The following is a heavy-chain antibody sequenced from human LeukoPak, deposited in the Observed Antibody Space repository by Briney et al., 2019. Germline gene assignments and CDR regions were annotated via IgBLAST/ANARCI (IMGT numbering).Heavy chain of an antibody. CDR3: ARDRVEEGSGLVKTPRYFDY. CDR2: ISSSSSTI. CDR1: GFTFSSYS. D-gene: IGHD6-19*01. Sequence: GGSLRLSCAASGFTFSSYSMNWVRQAPGKGLEWVSYISSSSSTIYYADSVKGRFTISRDNVKNSLYLQMNSLRDEDTAAYYCARDRVEEGSGLVKTPRYFDYWGQGTLVTVSS. J-gene: IGHJ4*02. V-gene: IGHV3-48*02.